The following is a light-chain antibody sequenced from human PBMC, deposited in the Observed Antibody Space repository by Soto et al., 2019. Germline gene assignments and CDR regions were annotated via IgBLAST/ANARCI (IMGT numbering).Light chain of an antibody. Sequence: QSALTQPASVSGSPGQSITISCTATSSDVGGYKYVSWYQQHPGKAPKLIIYEVSNRPSGVSNRFSGSKSGNTASLTISGLQAEDEADYYCTSYTTSSTLVVFGGGTQLTVL. CDR1: SSDVGGYKY. V-gene: IGLV2-14*01. CDR2: EVS. J-gene: IGLJ2*01. CDR3: TSYTTSSTLVV.